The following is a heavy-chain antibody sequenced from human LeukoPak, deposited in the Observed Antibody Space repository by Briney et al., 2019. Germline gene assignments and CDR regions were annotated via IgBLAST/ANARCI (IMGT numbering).Heavy chain of an antibody. D-gene: IGHD1-26*01. CDR3: ARDRGRVGTTKEAFDL. Sequence: GASVNVSCKASGHTFNAYYMHWVRQAPGQGLEWMGWINPDSGGTIYARKFQGRVTMTRDTSISTAYMELSRLGSDDTAVYYCARDRGRVGTTKEAFDLWGQGTMVTVSS. CDR2: INPDSGGT. V-gene: IGHV1-2*02. J-gene: IGHJ3*01. CDR1: GHTFNAYY.